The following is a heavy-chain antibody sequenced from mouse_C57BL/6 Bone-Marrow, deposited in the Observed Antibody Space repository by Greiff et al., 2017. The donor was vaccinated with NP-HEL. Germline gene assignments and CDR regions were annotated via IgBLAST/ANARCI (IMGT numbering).Heavy chain of an antibody. D-gene: IGHD1-1*01. CDR2: IYPGDGDT. Sequence: QVQLQQSGPELVKPGASVKISCKASGYAFSSSWMNWVKQRPGKGLEWIGRIYPGDGDTNYNGKFKGKATLTADKSSSTAYMQLSSLTSEDSAVYFCAHDASSYAWYFDVWGTGTTVTVSS. J-gene: IGHJ1*03. V-gene: IGHV1-82*01. CDR1: GYAFSSSW. CDR3: AHDASSYAWYFDV.